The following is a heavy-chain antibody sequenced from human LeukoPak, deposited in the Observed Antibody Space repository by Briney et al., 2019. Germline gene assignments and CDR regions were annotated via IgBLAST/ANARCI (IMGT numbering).Heavy chain of an antibody. CDR3: ARQTIHIAAFDY. J-gene: IGHJ4*02. CDR2: IYYSGST. CDR1: GGSISSSSYY. Sequence: SETLSLTCTVSGGSISSSSYYWSWIRQPPGKGLEWIGSIYYSGSTYYNPSLKSRVTISVDTSKNQFSLKLSSVTAADTAVYYCARQTIHIAAFDYWGQGTLVTVSS. V-gene: IGHV4-39*01. D-gene: IGHD6-13*01.